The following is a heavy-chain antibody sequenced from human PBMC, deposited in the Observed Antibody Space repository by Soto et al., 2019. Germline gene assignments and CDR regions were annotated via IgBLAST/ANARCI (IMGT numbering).Heavy chain of an antibody. CDR3: AGNPHYYGSGSIFYYGMDV. Sequence: PGESLKISCKGSGYSFTSYWIGWVRQMPGKGLEWMGIIYPGDSDTRYSPSFQGQVTISADKSISTAYLQWSSLKASDTAMYYCAGNPHYYGSGSIFYYGMDVWGQGTTVTVSS. CDR2: IYPGDSDT. J-gene: IGHJ6*02. V-gene: IGHV5-51*01. CDR1: GYSFTSYW. D-gene: IGHD3-10*01.